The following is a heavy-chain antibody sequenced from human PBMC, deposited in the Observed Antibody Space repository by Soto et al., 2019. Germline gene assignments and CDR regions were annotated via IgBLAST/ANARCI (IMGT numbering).Heavy chain of an antibody. D-gene: IGHD2-15*01. J-gene: IGHJ4*02. CDR1: GFTFSDHW. V-gene: IGHV3-7*03. Sequence: EVQLVESGGGLVQPGGSLRVSCAASGFTFSDHWMSWVRQAPGKGLEFVANIKRDGSDIFYVDSVEGRFTISRDNANNALYLQMSSLRAEDTAVYYCTRGYCPGGSCYYEYYFDYWGQGTLVTVSS. CDR2: IKRDGSDI. CDR3: TRGYCPGGSCYYEYYFDY.